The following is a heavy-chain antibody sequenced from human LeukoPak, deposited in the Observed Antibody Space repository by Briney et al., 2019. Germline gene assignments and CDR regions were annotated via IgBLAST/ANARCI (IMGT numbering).Heavy chain of an antibody. V-gene: IGHV1-2*04. J-gene: IGHJ4*02. Sequence: ASVTVSFKASGYTFTVYYMNWVRQAPGQGLEWMGWINPNSGGTNYAQKFQGWVTMTRDTSISTAYMELSRLRSDDTAVYYCARGGPIRYNWNYLGYWAREPWSPSPQ. D-gene: IGHD1-20*01. CDR3: ARGGPIRYNWNYLGY. CDR2: INPNSGGT. CDR1: GYTFTVYY.